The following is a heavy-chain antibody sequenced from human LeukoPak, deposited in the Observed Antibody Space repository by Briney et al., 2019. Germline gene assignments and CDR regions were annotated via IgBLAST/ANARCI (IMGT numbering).Heavy chain of an antibody. CDR1: GYTGIELS. CDR3: ATHMIVGVVTYAFPI. V-gene: IGHV1-24*01. D-gene: IGHD3/OR15-3a*01. J-gene: IGHJ3*02. CDR2: FVPEDAET. Sequence: HGASVKVSCKLSGYTGIELSMNWVRQAPGKGLEWLGGFVPEDAETVYAQKFQGRVTMTEDTSTDTAYMELNRLTSEDTAVYYCATHMIVGVVTYAFPIWGRGTLVTVSS.